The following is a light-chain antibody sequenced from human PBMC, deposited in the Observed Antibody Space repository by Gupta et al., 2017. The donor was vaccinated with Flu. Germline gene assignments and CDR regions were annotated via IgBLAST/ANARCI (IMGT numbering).Light chain of an antibody. CDR2: WSS. V-gene: IGKV4-1*01. J-gene: IGKJ4*01. Sequence: EIVMTQPTDSLAVSLGERATINCKSSQSVLYSSNNKNYLAWYQQKTGQPPKLLIYWSSTRESGVPDRFSGSGSGTDFTLTISSLQAEDVAVYYCQQYYSTPRDFGGGTKVEIK. CDR3: QQYYSTPRD. CDR1: QSVLYSSNNKNY.